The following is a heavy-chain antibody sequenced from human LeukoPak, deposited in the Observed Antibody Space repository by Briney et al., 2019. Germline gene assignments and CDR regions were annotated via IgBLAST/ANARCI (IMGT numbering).Heavy chain of an antibody. Sequence: GGSLRLSCAASGFTFSSYALSWVRQAPGKGLEWVSSISVSGAGTYYADSVKGRFTISRDKANNTLYLQMNSLRAEDTAVYYCAKGNLGVRGGFDYWGQGTLVTVSS. CDR1: GFTFSSYA. CDR2: ISVSGAGT. J-gene: IGHJ4*02. V-gene: IGHV3-23*01. CDR3: AKGNLGVRGGFDY. D-gene: IGHD1-14*01.